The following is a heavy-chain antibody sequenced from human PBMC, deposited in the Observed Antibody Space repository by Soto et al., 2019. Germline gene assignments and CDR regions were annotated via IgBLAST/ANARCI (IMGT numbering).Heavy chain of an antibody. CDR1: GFTFNSYA. Sequence: QVQLVESGGGVVQPGRSLRLSCAASGFTFNSYAMHWVRQAPGKGLEWVAFISYDASTKYYADSVKGRFTISRDNSKNTLYLQMNSLRAEDTAVYYCATNSYGYVSTYYFDYWGQGTLVTVSS. D-gene: IGHD5-18*01. CDR2: ISYDASTK. CDR3: ATNSYGYVSTYYFDY. V-gene: IGHV3-30*03. J-gene: IGHJ4*02.